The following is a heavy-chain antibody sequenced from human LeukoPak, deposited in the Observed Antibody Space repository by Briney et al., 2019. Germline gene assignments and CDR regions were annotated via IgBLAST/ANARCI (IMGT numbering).Heavy chain of an antibody. J-gene: IGHJ4*02. V-gene: IGHV4-30-4*08. CDR1: GGSISSGDYY. D-gene: IGHD2-2*01. Sequence: SSETLSLTXTVSGGSISSGDYYWSWIRQPPGKGLEWIGYIYYSGSTYYNPSLKSRVTISVDTSKNQFSLKLSSVTAADTAVYYCAAGCSSTSCSTDYWGQGTLVTVSS. CDR3: AAGCSSTSCSTDY. CDR2: IYYSGST.